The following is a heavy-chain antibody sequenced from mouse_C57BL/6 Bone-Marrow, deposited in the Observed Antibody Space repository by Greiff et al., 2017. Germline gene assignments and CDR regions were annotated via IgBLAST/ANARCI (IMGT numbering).Heavy chain of an antibody. CDR1: GYAFSSYW. D-gene: IGHD1-1*01. V-gene: IGHV1-80*01. J-gene: IGHJ1*03. CDR2: IYPGDGDT. Sequence: QVQLQQSGAELVKPGASVKISCKASGYAFSSYWMNWVKQRPGKGLEWIGQIYPGDGDTNYNGKFKGKDTLTADKSSSTAYMQLSSLTSEDSAVYFCARDYYGSSSNWYFDVWGTGTTVTVSS. CDR3: ARDYYGSSSNWYFDV.